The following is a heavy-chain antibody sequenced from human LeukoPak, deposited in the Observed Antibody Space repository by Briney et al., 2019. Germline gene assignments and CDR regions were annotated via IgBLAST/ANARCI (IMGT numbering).Heavy chain of an antibody. CDR1: GGTFSSYT. J-gene: IGHJ6*02. CDR2: IIPILGIA. Sequence: ASVKVSCKASGGTFSSYTISWVRQAPGQGLEWMGRIIPILGIANYAQKFQGRVTITADKSTSTAYMELSSLRSEDTAVYYCARDPHDKEYDFWSGYYGMDVWGQGTTDTVSS. V-gene: IGHV1-69*04. CDR3: ARDPHDKEYDFWSGYYGMDV. D-gene: IGHD3-3*01.